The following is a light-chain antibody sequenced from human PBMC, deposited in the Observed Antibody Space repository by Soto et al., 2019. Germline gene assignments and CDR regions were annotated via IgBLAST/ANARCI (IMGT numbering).Light chain of an antibody. J-gene: IGKJ4*01. Sequence: DIQMTQSPSTLSASVGDRVTITCRASQSISSWLAWYQQKPGKAPKLLIYKASSLESGVPSRFSGSGSGTEFTLTISSLQPGDFATYYCQQYNSYPSFGGGTKGEIK. V-gene: IGKV1-5*03. CDR2: KAS. CDR1: QSISSW. CDR3: QQYNSYPS.